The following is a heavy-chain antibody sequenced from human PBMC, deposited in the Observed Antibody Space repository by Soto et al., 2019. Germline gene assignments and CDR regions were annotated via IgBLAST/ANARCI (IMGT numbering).Heavy chain of an antibody. V-gene: IGHV4-59*08. CDR3: ARLIGDYHFDY. CDR1: GGSISSYY. Sequence: TLSLTCTVSGGSISSYYWSWIRQPPGKGLEWIGYIYYSGSTNSNPSLKSRVTISVDTSKNQFSLKLSSVTAADTAVYYCARLIGDYHFDYWGQGTLVT. D-gene: IGHD4-17*01. J-gene: IGHJ4*02. CDR2: IYYSGST.